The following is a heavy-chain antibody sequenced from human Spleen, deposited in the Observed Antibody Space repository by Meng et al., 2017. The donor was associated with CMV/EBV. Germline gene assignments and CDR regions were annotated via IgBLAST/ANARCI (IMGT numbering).Heavy chain of an antibody. Sequence: GESLKISCAASGFAFSDYSMNWVRQAPGKGLEWVSYISISSSTIYYPDSVKGRFTISRDNAKNSLYLQMNSLRAEDSAVYFCAKAFSSSWYREYYDYWGQGTLVTVSS. CDR1: GFAFSDYS. V-gene: IGHV3-48*04. CDR2: ISISSSTI. CDR3: AKAFSSSWYREYYDY. J-gene: IGHJ4*02. D-gene: IGHD6-13*01.